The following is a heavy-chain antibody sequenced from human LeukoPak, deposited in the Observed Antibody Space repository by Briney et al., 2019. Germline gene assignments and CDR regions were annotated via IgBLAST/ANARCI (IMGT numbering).Heavy chain of an antibody. CDR2: IYTSGST. Sequence: SETLSLTCTVSGGSISSGSYYWSWIRQPAGKGLEWIGRIYTSGSTNYNPSLKSRVTISVDTSKNQFSLKLSSVTAADTAVYYCARGYAAPDAFDIWGQGTMVTVSS. V-gene: IGHV4-61*02. D-gene: IGHD2-15*01. CDR3: ARGYAAPDAFDI. J-gene: IGHJ3*02. CDR1: GGSISSGSYY.